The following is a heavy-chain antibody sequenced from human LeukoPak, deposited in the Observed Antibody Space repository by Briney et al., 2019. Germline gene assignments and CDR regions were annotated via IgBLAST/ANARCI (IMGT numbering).Heavy chain of an antibody. CDR3: ARDAGRPYSSSSDVDY. CDR2: ISSSSSYI. J-gene: IGHJ4*02. D-gene: IGHD6-6*01. CDR1: GFTFSSYS. V-gene: IGHV3-21*01. Sequence: GGSLRLSCAASGFTFSSYSINWVRQAPGKGLEWVSSISSSSSYIYYADSVKGRFTISRDNAKNSLYLQMNSLRAEDTAVYYCARDAGRPYSSSSDVDYWGQGTLVTVSS.